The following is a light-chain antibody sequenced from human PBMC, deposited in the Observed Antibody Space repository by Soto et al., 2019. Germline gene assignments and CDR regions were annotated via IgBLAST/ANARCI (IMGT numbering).Light chain of an antibody. CDR1: SSNIGSDS. CDR3: AAWDGSLNAHV. V-gene: IGLV1-44*01. CDR2: GNN. J-gene: IGLJ1*01. Sequence: QSVLTQPPSASGTPGQRVTISCSGSSSNIGSDSVNWFQHLPGTTPKLLIYGNNQRPSGVPDRFSGSKSGTSASLVISGLQSEDEADYYCAAWDGSLNAHVFGTGTKVTVL.